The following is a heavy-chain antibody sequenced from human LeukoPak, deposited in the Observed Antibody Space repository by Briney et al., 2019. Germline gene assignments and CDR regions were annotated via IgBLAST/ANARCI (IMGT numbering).Heavy chain of an antibody. CDR3: AELGITMIGGV. J-gene: IGHJ6*04. Sequence: GGSLRLSCAASGFIFSDYYMSWMRQAPGKGLEWVSYIDDSGSTIYYADSVKGRFTVSKDNAENSLYLQMNSLRAEDTAVYYCAELGITMIGGVWGKGTTVTISS. CDR2: IDDSGSTI. D-gene: IGHD3-10*02. V-gene: IGHV3-11*04. CDR1: GFIFSDYY.